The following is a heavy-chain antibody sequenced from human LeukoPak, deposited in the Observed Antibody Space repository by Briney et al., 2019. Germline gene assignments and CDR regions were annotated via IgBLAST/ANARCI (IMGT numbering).Heavy chain of an antibody. V-gene: IGHV4-59*01. CDR2: IYHSDIT. Sequence: SETLSLTCTVSGGPSSSYYGIWIRQPPAKGLEWIGFIYHSDITNYNPSLKSRVTISLDTSKNQISLKVSSVAAADTAVYYCARDRWVQLDAFKIWGPVTIVTVSS. CDR1: GGPSSSYY. J-gene: IGHJ3*02. CDR3: ARDRWVQLDAFKI. D-gene: IGHD5-24*01.